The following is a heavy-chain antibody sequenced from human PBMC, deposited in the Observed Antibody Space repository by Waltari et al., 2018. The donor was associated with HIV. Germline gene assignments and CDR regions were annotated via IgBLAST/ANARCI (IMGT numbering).Heavy chain of an antibody. CDR1: GFTFSSYE. J-gene: IGHJ3*02. CDR2: ISSSGSTI. D-gene: IGHD3-10*01. CDR3: ARAFMIRGTGAFDI. Sequence: EVQVVKSGGGLVQPGGSLRLSCAASGFTFSSYEMNWVRQAPGKGLEWVSYISSSGSTIYFADSVKGRFTMSRDNAKNSLYLRMNSLRAEDTAVYYCARAFMIRGTGAFDIWGQGTMVTVSS. V-gene: IGHV3-48*03.